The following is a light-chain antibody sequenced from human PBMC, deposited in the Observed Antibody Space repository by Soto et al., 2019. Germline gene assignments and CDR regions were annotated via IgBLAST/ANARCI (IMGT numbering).Light chain of an antibody. CDR3: QQYGAPPLT. Sequence: EIVLTQSPGTLSLSPGERATLSCRASQSVSSTYLAWYQQQPGQAPRLLIYGSSNRATGIPDRFSGSGSGTDFTLTISRLEPEDFAVYYCQQYGAPPLTFGPGTKVD. CDR1: QSVSSTY. J-gene: IGKJ3*01. V-gene: IGKV3-20*01. CDR2: GSS.